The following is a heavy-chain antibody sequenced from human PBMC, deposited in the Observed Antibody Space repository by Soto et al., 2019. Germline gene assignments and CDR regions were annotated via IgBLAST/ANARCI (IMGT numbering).Heavy chain of an antibody. D-gene: IGHD3-3*01. CDR2: IYYSGST. J-gene: IGHJ6*02. Sequence: QVQLQESGPGLVKPSQTLSLTCTVPGGSISSGGYYWIWIRQHTGKGLEWIGYIYYSGSTYYNPSVKSRVTISVDTSKNQFSLKLSSVTAADTAVYYCAREGILFAYYGMDVWGQGTTVTVSS. CDR1: GGSISSGGYY. V-gene: IGHV4-31*03. CDR3: AREGILFAYYGMDV.